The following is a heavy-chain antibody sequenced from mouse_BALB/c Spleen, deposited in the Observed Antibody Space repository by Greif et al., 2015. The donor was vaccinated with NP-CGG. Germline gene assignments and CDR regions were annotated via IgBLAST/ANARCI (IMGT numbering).Heavy chain of an antibody. CDR2: IWSGGST. J-gene: IGHJ4*01. D-gene: IGHD2-3*01. V-gene: IGHV2-4-1*01. CDR1: GFSLTSYG. Sequence: VQGVESGPGLVQPSQSLSITCTVSGFSLTSYGVHWVRQSPGKGLEWLGVIWSGGSTDYNAAFISRLSISKDNSKSQVFFKMNSLQADDTAIYYCAISIYDGYTYAMDYWGQGTSVTVSS. CDR3: AISIYDGYTYAMDY.